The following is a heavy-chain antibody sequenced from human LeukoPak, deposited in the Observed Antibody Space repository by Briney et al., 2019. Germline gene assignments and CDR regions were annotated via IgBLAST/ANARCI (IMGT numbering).Heavy chain of an antibody. CDR3: ARDRRGKLLKGIFDY. CDR1: GYTFTSYG. V-gene: IGHV1-18*01. CDR2: ISAYNGNT. J-gene: IGHJ4*02. D-gene: IGHD3-16*01. Sequence: ASVKVSCKASGYTFTSYGISWVRQAPGQGLEWMGWISAYNGNTNYAQKLQGRVTMTTDTSTSTAYMELRSLRSDDTAVYYCARDRRGKLLKGIFDYWGQGTLVTVSS.